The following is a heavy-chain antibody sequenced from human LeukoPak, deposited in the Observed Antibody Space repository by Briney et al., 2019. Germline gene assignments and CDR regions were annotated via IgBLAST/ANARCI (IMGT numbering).Heavy chain of an antibody. CDR1: GDSFSSHY. D-gene: IGHD4-17*01. CDR2: VSYIGST. V-gene: IGHV4-59*11. CDR3: ARDPTTVTKGLDI. Sequence: SETLSLTCTVSGDSFSSHYWSWVRQPPGRGLEWIGYVSYIGSTNYNPSLKSRVTISVDTSKNQFSLKLSSVSAADTAVYYCARDPTTVTKGLDIWGQGTMVTVSS. J-gene: IGHJ3*02.